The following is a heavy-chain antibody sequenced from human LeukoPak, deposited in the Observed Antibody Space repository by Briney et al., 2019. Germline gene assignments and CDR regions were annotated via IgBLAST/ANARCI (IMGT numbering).Heavy chain of an antibody. Sequence: GGSLRLSCAASGFTFGSYSMNWVRQAPGKGLEWVSYISSSSSTIYYADSVKDRFTISRDNAKNSLYLQMNSLRAEDTAVYYCARLGFDYWGQGTLVTVSS. CDR3: ARLGFDY. V-gene: IGHV3-48*04. CDR1: GFTFGSYS. D-gene: IGHD6-13*01. CDR2: ISSSSSTI. J-gene: IGHJ4*02.